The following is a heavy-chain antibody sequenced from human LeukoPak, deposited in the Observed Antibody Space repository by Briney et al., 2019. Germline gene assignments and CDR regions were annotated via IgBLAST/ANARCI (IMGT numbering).Heavy chain of an antibody. CDR3: AKRHYYDSSGYRD. J-gene: IGHJ4*02. CDR2: FSGSGGAT. Sequence: GGSLRLSCAASGFTFSSYAMNWVRQAPGRGLEWVSGFSGSGGATYYADSVKGRFTISRDNSKNTLYLQMNSLRAEDTAVYYCAKRHYYDSSGYRDWGQGTLVTVSS. D-gene: IGHD3-22*01. CDR1: GFTFSSYA. V-gene: IGHV3-23*01.